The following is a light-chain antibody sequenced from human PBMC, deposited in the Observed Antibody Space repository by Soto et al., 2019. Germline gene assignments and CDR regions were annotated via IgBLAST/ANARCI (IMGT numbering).Light chain of an antibody. CDR3: QHYNSYSEA. V-gene: IGKV1-5*01. Sequence: DIQMTQSPSTMTASVGDRVTITCLASQSISSWLAWYQQKPGKAPKLLIYDASSLESGVPSRFSGSGSGTEFTLTISGLQPDDFATYYCQHYNSYSEAFGQGTNVDVK. CDR2: DAS. J-gene: IGKJ1*01. CDR1: QSISSW.